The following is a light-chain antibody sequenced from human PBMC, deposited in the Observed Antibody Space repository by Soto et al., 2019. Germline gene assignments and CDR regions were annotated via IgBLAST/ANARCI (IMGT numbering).Light chain of an antibody. CDR1: SSDVGAYTS. J-gene: IGLJ1*01. Sequence: QSVLTQPASVSGSPGQSITISCTGTSSDVGAYTSVSWYQQHPGKAPKLMIYEVSNRPSGVYNRFSGSKSANTASLTISGLQADDEAHYYCTSYTSDNRNYVFGTGTKLTVL. CDR3: TSYTSDNRNYV. CDR2: EVS. V-gene: IGLV2-14*01.